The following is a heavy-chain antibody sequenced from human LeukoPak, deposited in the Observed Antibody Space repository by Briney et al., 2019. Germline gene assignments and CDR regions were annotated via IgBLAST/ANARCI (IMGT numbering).Heavy chain of an antibody. Sequence: SETLSLTCTVSGGSISSYYWSWIRQPPGKGLEWIGYIYYSGSTKYNPSLKSRVTISADTSKNQFSLKLSSVTAADTAVYYCARVPPGTSHFDYWGQGTLVTVSS. CDR1: GGSISSYY. V-gene: IGHV4-59*01. D-gene: IGHD1-7*01. CDR2: IYYSGST. CDR3: ARVPPGTSHFDY. J-gene: IGHJ4*02.